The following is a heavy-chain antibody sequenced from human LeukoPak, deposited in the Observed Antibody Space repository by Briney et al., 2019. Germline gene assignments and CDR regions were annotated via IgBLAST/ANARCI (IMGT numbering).Heavy chain of an antibody. V-gene: IGHV4-61*02. J-gene: IGHJ4*02. D-gene: IGHD3-22*01. Sequence: SETLSLTCTVSGGSISSGSYSWNWIRQPAGKGLEWIGRMYSSGTTNYNPSLKSRVTISVDTSKNQFSLKLSSVTAADTAVYYCARESTYYYDSSGYYYVPTYDYWGQGTLVTVSS. CDR2: MYSSGTT. CDR1: GGSISSGSYS. CDR3: ARESTYYYDSSGYYYVPTYDY.